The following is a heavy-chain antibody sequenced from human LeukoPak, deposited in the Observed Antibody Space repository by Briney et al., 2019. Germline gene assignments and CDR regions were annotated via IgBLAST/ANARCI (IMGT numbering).Heavy chain of an antibody. CDR1: GGSISSYY. CDR3: ARTVVRGVIVYMDV. CDR2: IYTSGST. D-gene: IGHD3-10*01. J-gene: IGHJ6*03. V-gene: IGHV4-4*07. Sequence: SETLSLTCTVSGGSISSYYWSWIRQPAGKGLEWIGRIYTSGSTNYNPSLKSRVTMSVDTSKNQFSLKLSSVTAADTAVYYCARTVVRGVIVYMDVWGKGTTVTISS.